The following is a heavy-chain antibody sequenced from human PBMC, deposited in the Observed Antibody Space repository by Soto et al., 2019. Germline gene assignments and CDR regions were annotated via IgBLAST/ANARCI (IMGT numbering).Heavy chain of an antibody. J-gene: IGHJ5*02. D-gene: IGHD3-22*01. V-gene: IGHV3-23*01. CDR3: AKAVDSSGYYSSWFHP. Sequence: GGSLRLSCAASGFTFSSYAMTWVRQAPGKGLEWVSSISGSGVSTYYADSVKGRFTVSRDNSKNTLHLQMNSLRAEHTAVYYCAKAVDSSGYYSSWFHPWGQGTLVTVSX. CDR1: GFTFSSYA. CDR2: ISGSGVST.